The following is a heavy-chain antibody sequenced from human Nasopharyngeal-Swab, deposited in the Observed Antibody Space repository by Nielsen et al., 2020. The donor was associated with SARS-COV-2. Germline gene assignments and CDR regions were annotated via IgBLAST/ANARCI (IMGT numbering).Heavy chain of an antibody. CDR1: GGSISSSSYY. V-gene: IGHV4-39*01. D-gene: IGHD3-3*01. CDR3: ARHLRILYDFWSGYYLPGDMDV. J-gene: IGHJ6*02. CDR2: IYYSGFT. Sequence: SETLSLTCTVSGGSISSSSYYWGWIRQPPGKGLEWIGSIYYSGFTYYNPSLKSRVTISVDTSKNQFSLKLSSVTAADTAVYYCARHLRILYDFWSGYYLPGDMDVWGQGTTGTVSS.